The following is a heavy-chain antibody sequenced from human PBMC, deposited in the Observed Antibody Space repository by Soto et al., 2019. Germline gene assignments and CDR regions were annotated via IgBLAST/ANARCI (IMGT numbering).Heavy chain of an antibody. CDR1: GFTFSSYA. Sequence: QVQLVESGGGVVQPGRSLRLSCAASGFTFSSYAMHWVRQAPGKGLEWVAAILYDGSNKYYADSVKGRFTISRDNSKNTLYLQMDSLRAEDTAVYYCARRLPGSYSSNWYEVDYWGQGTLVTVSS. J-gene: IGHJ4*02. D-gene: IGHD6-13*01. CDR2: ILYDGSNK. CDR3: ARRLPGSYSSNWYEVDY. V-gene: IGHV3-30-3*01.